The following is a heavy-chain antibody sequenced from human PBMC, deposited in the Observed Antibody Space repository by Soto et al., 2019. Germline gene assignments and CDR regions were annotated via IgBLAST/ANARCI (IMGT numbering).Heavy chain of an antibody. CDR2: IDYSGNS. CDR1: GDSIRRGDYY. CDR3: ARHNWEDLAAFDI. J-gene: IGHJ3*02. V-gene: IGHV4-30-4*01. Sequence: QVQLQESGPGLVKPSQTLSLTCTVSGDSIRRGDYYWSWVRQPPGKGLEWIGYIDYSGNSYYNPSLKSRVTILVAPSKNQFSLKVSSVTAADTAVHYCARHNWEDLAAFDIWGQGTMVTVSS. D-gene: IGHD1-1*01.